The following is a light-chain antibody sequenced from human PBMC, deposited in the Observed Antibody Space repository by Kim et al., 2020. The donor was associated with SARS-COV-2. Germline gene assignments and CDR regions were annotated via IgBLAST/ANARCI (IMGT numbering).Light chain of an antibody. V-gene: IGLV4-69*01. CDR1: SGHSSYA. CDR3: QTWGTGIVV. J-gene: IGLJ2*01. CDR2: LNSDGSH. Sequence: ASVKLTCTLSSGHSSYAIAWHQQHPEKGPRYLMKLNSDGSHSKGDGIPDRFSGSSSGAERYLTISSLQSEDEADYYCQTWGTGIVVFGGGTQLTVL.